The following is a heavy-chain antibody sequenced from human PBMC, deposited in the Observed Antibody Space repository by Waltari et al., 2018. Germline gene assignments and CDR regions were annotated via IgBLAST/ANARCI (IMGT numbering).Heavy chain of an antibody. Sequence: HVQLVQSGAEVKKPGASVKVSCKASGYTFTGYYMHWVRQAPGQGLEWMGWINPNSGGTNYAQKFQGRVTMTRDTSISTAYMELSRLRSDDTAVYYCARVQAEYYDFWSGYYYFDYWGQGTLVTVSS. CDR3: ARVQAEYYDFWSGYYYFDY. D-gene: IGHD3-3*01. V-gene: IGHV1-2*02. CDR2: INPNSGGT. CDR1: GYTFTGYY. J-gene: IGHJ4*02.